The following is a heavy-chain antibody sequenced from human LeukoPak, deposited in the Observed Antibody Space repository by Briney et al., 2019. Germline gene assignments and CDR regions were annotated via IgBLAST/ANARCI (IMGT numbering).Heavy chain of an antibody. CDR3: ARAGDYYFHY. D-gene: IGHD4-17*01. CDR1: GFTFSDYY. CDR2: ISGSGGST. V-gene: IGHV3-11*04. J-gene: IGHJ4*02. Sequence: GGSLRLSCAASGFTFSDYYMSWVRQAPGKGLEWVSAISGSGGSTYYADSVKGRFTISRDNAKNSLYLQMNSLRVEDTAIYYCARAGDYYFHYWGQGTLVTVSS.